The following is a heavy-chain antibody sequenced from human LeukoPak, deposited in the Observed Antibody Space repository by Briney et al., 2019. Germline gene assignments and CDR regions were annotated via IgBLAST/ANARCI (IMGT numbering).Heavy chain of an antibody. V-gene: IGHV3-20*04. J-gene: IGHJ5*02. Sequence: GGSLRLSCAASGFTFDDYGMSWVRQAPGKGLEWVSGINWNGGSAGYADSVKGRFTISRDNAKNSLYLQMNSLRAEDTALYYCARLYTGAAAGGRFDPWGQGTLVTVSS. CDR2: INWNGGSA. D-gene: IGHD6-13*01. CDR3: ARLYTGAAAGGRFDP. CDR1: GFTFDDYG.